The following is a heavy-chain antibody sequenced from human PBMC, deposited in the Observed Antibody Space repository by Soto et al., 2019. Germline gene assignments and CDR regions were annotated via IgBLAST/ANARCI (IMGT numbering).Heavy chain of an antibody. Sequence: GGSLRLSCAASGFTFSSYGMHWVRQAPGKGLEWVAVIWYDGSNKYYADSVKGRFTISRDNSKNTLYLQMNSLRAEDTAVYYCARAHPQNYYGSGSYYPRTYYYGMDVWGQGTTVTVSS. J-gene: IGHJ6*02. V-gene: IGHV3-33*01. D-gene: IGHD3-10*01. CDR1: GFTFSSYG. CDR3: ARAHPQNYYGSGSYYPRTYYYGMDV. CDR2: IWYDGSNK.